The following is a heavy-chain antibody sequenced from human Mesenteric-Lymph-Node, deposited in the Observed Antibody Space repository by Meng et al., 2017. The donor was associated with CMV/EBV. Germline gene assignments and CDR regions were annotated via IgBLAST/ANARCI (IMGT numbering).Heavy chain of an antibody. CDR2: INHSGST. CDR3: ARGSILRFVGY. CDR1: GGSFSGYY. J-gene: IGHJ4*02. D-gene: IGHD3-3*01. Sequence: GSLRLSCAVYGGSFSGYYWSWIRQPPGKGLEWIGEINHSGSTNYNPSLKSRVTISVDTSKNQFSLKLGSVTAADTAVYYCARGSILRFVGYWGQGMLVTVSS. V-gene: IGHV4-34*01.